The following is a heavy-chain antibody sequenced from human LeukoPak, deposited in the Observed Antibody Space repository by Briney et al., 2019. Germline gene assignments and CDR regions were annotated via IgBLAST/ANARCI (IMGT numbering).Heavy chain of an antibody. D-gene: IGHD3-10*01. CDR3: ARDVSYPGSYYNAPSVADY. V-gene: IGHV3-11*05. Sequence: GGSLRRYCAASGFTFSDYYMSWIRQAPGKVLESVSYISITNVYTNYADSVKGRFTIYRDNAKNSLYLQMNSLRAEDTAVYYCARDVSYPGSYYNAPSVADYWGQGTLVSVCS. CDR2: ISITNVYT. CDR1: GFTFSDYY. J-gene: IGHJ4*02.